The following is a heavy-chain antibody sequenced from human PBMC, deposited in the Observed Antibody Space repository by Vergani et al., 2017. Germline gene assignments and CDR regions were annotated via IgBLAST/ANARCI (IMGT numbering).Heavy chain of an antibody. CDR3: AKDRSPLGMGGIFDY. Sequence: EVQLLESGGGLVQPGGSLRLSCAASGFTFRSYAMSWVRQAPGKGLEWVSAIGGSGGRTYYADSVKGRFTISRDNSKNTLYLQRNSLRAEDTAVYYCAKDRSPLGMGGIFDYWGQGTLVTVSS. J-gene: IGHJ4*02. CDR2: IGGSGGRT. D-gene: IGHD7-27*01. V-gene: IGHV3-23*01. CDR1: GFTFRSYA.